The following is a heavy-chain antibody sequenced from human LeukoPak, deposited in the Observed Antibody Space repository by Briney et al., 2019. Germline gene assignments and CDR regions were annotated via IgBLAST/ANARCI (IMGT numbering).Heavy chain of an antibody. D-gene: IGHD3-10*01. CDR1: GGSFSGYY. J-gene: IGHJ4*02. V-gene: IGHV4-34*01. CDR3: ASAPRSGTIDY. CDR2: INHSGST. Sequence: SETLSLTCAVYGGSFSGYYWSWIRQPPGKGLEWIGEINHSGSTNYNPSLKSRVTISVDTSKNQFSLKLSSVTAADTAVYYCASAPRSGTIDYWGQGTLVTVSS.